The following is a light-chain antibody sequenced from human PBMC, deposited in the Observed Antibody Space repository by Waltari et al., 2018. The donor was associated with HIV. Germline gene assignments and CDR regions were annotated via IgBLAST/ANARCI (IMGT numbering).Light chain of an antibody. CDR3: SSYAGSNNLV. V-gene: IGLV2-8*01. J-gene: IGLJ2*01. CDR1: SSDAGGDNY. CDR2: EVS. Sequence: QSAMTQPPSASGSPGQPVPTSCTGTSSDAGGDNYVSWYQQHPGKAPKLMIYEVSKRPSGVPDRFSGSKSGNTASLTVSGLQAEDEADYYCSSYAGSNNLVFGGGTKLTVL.